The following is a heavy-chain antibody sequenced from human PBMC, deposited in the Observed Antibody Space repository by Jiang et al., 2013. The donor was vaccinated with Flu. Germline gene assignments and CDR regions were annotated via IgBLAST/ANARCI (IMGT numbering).Heavy chain of an antibody. CDR1: GYSFTNYA. D-gene: IGHD3-22*01. CDR2: INIGNGNT. Sequence: GAEVKKPGASVTVSCKASGYSFTNYAVQWVRQAPGQGLEWLGWINIGNGNTKYSQKFQGRVTITRDTSATTAYMEVSSLTSEDTAVYYCAADDSSDNSVLFDHWGQGTLVTVSS. J-gene: IGHJ4*02. V-gene: IGHV1-3*04. CDR3: AADDSSDNSVLFDH.